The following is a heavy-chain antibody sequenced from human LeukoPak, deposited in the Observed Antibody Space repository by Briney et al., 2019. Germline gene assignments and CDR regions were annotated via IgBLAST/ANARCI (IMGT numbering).Heavy chain of an antibody. J-gene: IGHJ3*02. CDR3: AGGGPASRRFTPIGEGSFADVFDM. Sequence: ASVTVSFKSSGYTFTSYGISWVRQAPGQGLEWMGWISAYNGDTNYAQKLQGRVTMTTDTSTSTAYMELRSLRSDDTAMYKCAGGGPASRRFTPIGEGSFADVFDMGSEGSMVTVYS. D-gene: IGHD2-15*01. CDR1: GYTFTSYG. V-gene: IGHV1-18*01. CDR2: ISAYNGDT.